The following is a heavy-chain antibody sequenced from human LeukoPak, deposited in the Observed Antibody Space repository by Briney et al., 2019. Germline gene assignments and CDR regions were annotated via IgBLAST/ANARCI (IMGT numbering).Heavy chain of an antibody. D-gene: IGHD6-19*01. V-gene: IGHV1-18*01. CDR2: VSGYNGDT. Sequence: ASVKVSCKASGYNFASYGISWVRQAPGQGLEWMGWVSGYNGDTDYAQNLQGRVTMTTDTSTSTAYLELRSLISDDTAVYFCARDIGASAWDRLGYYWGQGTLVTVSS. CDR3: ARDIGASAWDRLGYY. J-gene: IGHJ4*02. CDR1: GYNFASYG.